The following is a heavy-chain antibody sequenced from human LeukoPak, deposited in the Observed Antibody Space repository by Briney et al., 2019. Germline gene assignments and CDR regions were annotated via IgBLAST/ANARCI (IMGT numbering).Heavy chain of an antibody. D-gene: IGHD3-22*01. CDR2: ISGSGGST. V-gene: IGHV3-23*01. J-gene: IGHJ4*02. CDR1: GFTFSSYA. CDR3: AKAAQTYYYDSSGPSDY. Sequence: LGGSLRLSCAASGFTFSSYAMSWVRQAPGKGLEWVSAISGSGGSTYYADSVKGRFTISRDNSKNTLYLQMNSLRAEDTAVYYCAKAAQTYYYDSSGPSDYWGQGTLVTVSS.